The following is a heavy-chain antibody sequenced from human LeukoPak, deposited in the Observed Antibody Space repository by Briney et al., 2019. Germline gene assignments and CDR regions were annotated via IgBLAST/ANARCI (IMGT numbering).Heavy chain of an antibody. Sequence: SETLSLTCTVSGGSVSSGSYYWSWIRQPPGKGLEWIGYFYYSGSTYYNPSLKSRVTISVDTSKNQFSLKLSSVTAADTAVYYCAAHSRRWLQLYAFDIWGQGTMVTVSS. D-gene: IGHD5-24*01. CDR2: FYYSGST. CDR1: GGSVSSGSYY. J-gene: IGHJ3*02. V-gene: IGHV4-61*01. CDR3: AAHSRRWLQLYAFDI.